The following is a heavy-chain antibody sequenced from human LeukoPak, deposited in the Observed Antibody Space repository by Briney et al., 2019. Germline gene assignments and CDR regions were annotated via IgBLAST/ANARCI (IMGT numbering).Heavy chain of an antibody. D-gene: IGHD5-12*01. CDR1: GGSFTDGEYY. CDR2: IFYSGTT. CDR3: ARLNSDYERSFDY. J-gene: IGHJ4*02. Sequence: ASETLSLTCTVSGGSFTDGEYYWSWIRQPPGKGLEWIGYIFYSGTTYYNPSLKSRVTISVDTSKNQFSLKLSSVTAADTAVYYCARLNSDYERSFDYWGQGTLVTVSS. V-gene: IGHV4-30-4*01.